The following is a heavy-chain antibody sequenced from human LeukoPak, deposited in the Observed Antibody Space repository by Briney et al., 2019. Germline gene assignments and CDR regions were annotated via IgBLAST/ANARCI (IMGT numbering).Heavy chain of an antibody. Sequence: SETLSLTCAVYGGSFSGYYWSWIRQPPGKGREWIGEINHSGSTNYNPSLKSRVTISVDTSKNQFSLKLSSVTAADTAVYYCAIRDYYYYGMDVWGQGTTVTVSS. CDR1: GGSFSGYY. J-gene: IGHJ6*02. CDR2: INHSGST. V-gene: IGHV4-34*01. CDR3: AIRDYYYYGMDV.